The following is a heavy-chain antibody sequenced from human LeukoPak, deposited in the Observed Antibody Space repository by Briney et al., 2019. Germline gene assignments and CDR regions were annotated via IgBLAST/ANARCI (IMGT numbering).Heavy chain of an antibody. CDR3: AKDRPYGSGPY. J-gene: IGHJ4*02. CDR2: ISGSGGTT. CDR1: GFSFSNYA. D-gene: IGHD3-10*01. V-gene: IGHV3-23*01. Sequence: GGSLRLSCAASGFSFSNYAVRWVRQAPGKGLEWVSAISGSGGTTYYADSVKGRFTISRDNSKNTLYLQMNSLRAEDTAVYYCAKDRPYGSGPYWGQGTLVTVSS.